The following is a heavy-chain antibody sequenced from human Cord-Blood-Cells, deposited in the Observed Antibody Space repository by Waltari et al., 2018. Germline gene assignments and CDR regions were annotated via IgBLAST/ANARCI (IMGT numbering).Heavy chain of an antibody. CDR3: ARRRSSSSWYFDL. CDR1: GCSISSSSYY. CDR2: IYYSGST. V-gene: IGHV4-39*01. J-gene: IGHJ2*01. D-gene: IGHD6-6*01. Sequence: QLQLQESGPGLVKPSETLSLTCTVSGCSISSSSYYWGWIRQPPGKGLEWIGSIYYSGSTYYNPSLKSRVTISVDTSKNQFSLKLSSVTAADTAVYYCARRRSSSSWYFDLWGRGTLVTVSS.